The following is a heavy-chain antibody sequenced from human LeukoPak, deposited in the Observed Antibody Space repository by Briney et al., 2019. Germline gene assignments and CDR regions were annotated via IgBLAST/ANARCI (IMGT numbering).Heavy chain of an antibody. CDR3: AKDKFGYYYDSSGYYLGYFDY. CDR2: ISGSGGST. J-gene: IGHJ4*02. V-gene: IGHV3-23*01. D-gene: IGHD3-22*01. CDR1: GFTFSSYS. Sequence: GGSLRLSCAASGFTFSSYSMNWVRQAPGKGLEWVSAISGSGGSTYYADSVKGRFTISRDNSKNTLYLQMNSLRAEDTAVYYCAKDKFGYYYDSSGYYLGYFDYWGQGTLVTVSS.